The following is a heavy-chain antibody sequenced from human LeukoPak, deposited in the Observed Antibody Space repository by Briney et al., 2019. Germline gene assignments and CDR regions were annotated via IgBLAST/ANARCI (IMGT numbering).Heavy chain of an antibody. J-gene: IGHJ3*02. V-gene: IGHV4-34*01. Sequence: PSETLSLTCAVYGGSFSGYYWSWIRQPPGKGLEWIGEINHSGSTNYNPSLKSRVTIPVDTSKNQFSLKLSSVTAADTAVYYCARGPDIVVVPAAISCAFDIWGQGTMVTVSS. D-gene: IGHD2-2*01. CDR2: INHSGST. CDR1: GGSFSGYY. CDR3: ARGPDIVVVPAAISCAFDI.